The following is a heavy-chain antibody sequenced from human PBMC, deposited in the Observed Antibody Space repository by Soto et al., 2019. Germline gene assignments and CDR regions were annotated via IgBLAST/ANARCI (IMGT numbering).Heavy chain of an antibody. CDR2: IYYSGST. J-gene: IGHJ4*02. V-gene: IGHV4-30-4*01. CDR3: ARHYYDSSAYHFVGLDY. Sequence: PSETLSLTCTVSGGSVSSDNYYWSLIRQSPGKGLEWIGYIYYSGSTYSNPSLNGRVTISVDTSKNQFSLKLSSVTAADTALYFCARHYYDSSAYHFVGLDYWGQGTLVTVSS. CDR1: GGSVSSDNYY. D-gene: IGHD3-22*01.